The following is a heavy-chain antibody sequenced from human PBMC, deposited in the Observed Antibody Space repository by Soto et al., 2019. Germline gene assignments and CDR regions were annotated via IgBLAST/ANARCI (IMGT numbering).Heavy chain of an antibody. D-gene: IGHD3-22*01. Sequence: QVQLVQSGAEVKKPGSSVKVSCKASGGTFSSYTISWVRQAPGQGLEWMGRIIPILGIANYAQKFQGRVKMTADKSTSTDYMELWSLRSEDTAVYYCAREAYYYDGSAHDNWFDPWGQGTLVAVSS. CDR3: AREAYYYDGSAHDNWFDP. J-gene: IGHJ5*02. CDR1: GGTFSSYT. CDR2: IIPILGIA. V-gene: IGHV1-69*08.